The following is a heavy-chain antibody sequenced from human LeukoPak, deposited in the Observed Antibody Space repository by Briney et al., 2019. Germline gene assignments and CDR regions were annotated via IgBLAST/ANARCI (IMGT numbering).Heavy chain of an antibody. D-gene: IGHD3-22*01. V-gene: IGHV7-4-1*02. CDR2: INTITGDP. Sequence: ASVKVSCKASGYTFNTYSMNWVRQAPGQGLEWMGWINTITGDPTYAQGFTGRFVFSLDTSVSTTYLQINNLKAEDTAVYYCARLFSSGYYMGDYWGQGTLVTVSS. CDR3: ARLFSSGYYMGDY. J-gene: IGHJ4*02. CDR1: GYTFNTYS.